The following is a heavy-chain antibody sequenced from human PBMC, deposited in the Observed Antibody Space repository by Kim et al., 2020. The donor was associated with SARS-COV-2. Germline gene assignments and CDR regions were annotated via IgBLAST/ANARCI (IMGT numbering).Heavy chain of an antibody. V-gene: IGHV1-8*01. J-gene: IGHJ4*02. D-gene: IGHD5-18*01. Sequence: KFQGRVTMTRNTSISTAYMELSSLRSEDTAVYYCARSGYSYGYRRYFDYWGQGTLVTVSS. CDR3: ARSGYSYGYRRYFDY.